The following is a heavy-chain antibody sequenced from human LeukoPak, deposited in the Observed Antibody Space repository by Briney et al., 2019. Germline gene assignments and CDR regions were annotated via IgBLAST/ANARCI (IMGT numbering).Heavy chain of an antibody. J-gene: IGHJ3*02. Sequence: GGSLRLSCAASGFTFSDYYMSWIRQAPGKGLEWVSYISSSGSTIYYADSVKGRFTISRDNAKNSLYLQMNSLRAEDTALYYCARGHDYGDYDDAFDIWGQGTMVTVSS. CDR1: GFTFSDYY. CDR2: ISSSGSTI. D-gene: IGHD4-17*01. CDR3: ARGHDYGDYDDAFDI. V-gene: IGHV3-11*04.